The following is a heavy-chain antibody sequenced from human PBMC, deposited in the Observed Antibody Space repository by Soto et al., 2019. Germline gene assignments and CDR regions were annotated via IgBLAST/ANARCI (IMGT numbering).Heavy chain of an antibody. CDR1: GGTFTSYT. V-gene: IGHV1-69*08. J-gene: IGHJ4*02. D-gene: IGHD2-21*02. Sequence: QVQLVQSGAEVKKPGSSVKVSCKASGGTFTSYTINWVRQAPGQGLEWMGRIIPILDTANYAQKFQVRVTVTADKSTGTAFMELTSLRSEDTAVYYGARGVTDAPRGDQWGQGTLVTVSS. CDR2: IIPILDTA. CDR3: ARGVTDAPRGDQ.